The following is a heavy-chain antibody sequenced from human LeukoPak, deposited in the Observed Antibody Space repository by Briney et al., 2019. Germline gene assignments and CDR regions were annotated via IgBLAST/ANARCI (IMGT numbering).Heavy chain of an antibody. V-gene: IGHV1-2*02. CDR2: INPNSGGT. CDR1: GYTFTGYY. CDR3: ASQYYDILTGYYGIDY. Sequence: ASVKVSFKASGYTFTGYYMHWVRQAPGQGLEWMGWINPNSGGTNYAQKFQGRVTMTRDTSISTAYMELSGLRSDDTAVYYCASQYYDILTGYYGIDYWGQGTLVTVSS. D-gene: IGHD3-9*01. J-gene: IGHJ4*02.